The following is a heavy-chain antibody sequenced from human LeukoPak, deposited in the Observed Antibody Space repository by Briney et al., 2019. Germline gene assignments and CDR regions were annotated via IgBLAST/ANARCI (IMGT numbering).Heavy chain of an antibody. D-gene: IGHD1-26*01. Sequence: GGSLRLSCEASGFTFISYFMSWVRQAPGMGLEWVASIIGSGRTTKYADAVKGRFTISRDNSKNSLYLQMSSLIVDDTAVYYCVREGRGIVGASAYWGRGTLVAVSS. CDR1: GFTFISYF. CDR3: VREGRGIVGASAY. J-gene: IGHJ4*02. V-gene: IGHV3-23*01. CDR2: IIGSGRTT.